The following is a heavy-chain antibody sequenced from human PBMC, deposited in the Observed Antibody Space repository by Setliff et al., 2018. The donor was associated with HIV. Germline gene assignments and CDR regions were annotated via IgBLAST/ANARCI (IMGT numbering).Heavy chain of an antibody. CDR3: ARGLLESRMGYGMDV. J-gene: IGHJ6*02. Sequence: GASVKVSCKASGYTFTSYYTHWVRQAPGQGLEWMGIINPSGGGTTYAQTFQDRVTVSRDASATTAYMDLTSLRSEDTAVHYCARGLLESRMGYGMDVWGQGTTVTVSS. CDR1: GYTFTSYY. V-gene: IGHV1-46*01. CDR2: INPSGGGT. D-gene: IGHD1-1*01.